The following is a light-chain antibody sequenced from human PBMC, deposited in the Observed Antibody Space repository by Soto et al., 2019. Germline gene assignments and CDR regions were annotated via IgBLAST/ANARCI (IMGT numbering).Light chain of an antibody. J-gene: IGLJ3*02. CDR1: SSDVGGYNY. V-gene: IGLV2-14*01. CDR2: DVS. Sequence: QSALTQPASVSGSPGQSITISCTGTSSDVGGYNYGSWYQQHPGKAPKLTIYDVSNRPSGVSNRFSGSKSGNTASLTISGLQAEDEADYYCSSYTSSGTLWVFGGGTQLTVL. CDR3: SSYTSSGTLWV.